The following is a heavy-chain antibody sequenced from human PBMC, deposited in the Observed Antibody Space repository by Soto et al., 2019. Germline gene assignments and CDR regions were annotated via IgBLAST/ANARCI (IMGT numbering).Heavy chain of an antibody. D-gene: IGHD6-25*01. J-gene: IGHJ3*02. CDR1: GFTFSSYS. V-gene: IGHV3-21*01. Sequence: GGSLRLSCAASGFTFSSYSMNWVRQAPGKGLEWVSSISSSSSYIYYADSVKGRFTISRDNAKNSLYLQMNSLRAEDTAVYYCARDPLAAVNAFDIWGQGTMVTVSS. CDR2: ISSSSSYI. CDR3: ARDPLAAVNAFDI.